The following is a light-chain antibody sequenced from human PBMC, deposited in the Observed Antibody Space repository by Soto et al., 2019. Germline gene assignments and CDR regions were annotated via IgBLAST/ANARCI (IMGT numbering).Light chain of an antibody. Sequence: EIVLTQSPATLSLSPGERATLSCRSSQSVSSYLAWYQQKPGQAPRLLIYDASNRATGIPARFSGSGSGTDFTLTISSLEPEDFAVYYCQQRSNWPPKNTFGKGNKLEIK. CDR1: QSVSSY. CDR3: QQRSNWPPKNT. CDR2: DAS. V-gene: IGKV3-11*01. J-gene: IGKJ2*01.